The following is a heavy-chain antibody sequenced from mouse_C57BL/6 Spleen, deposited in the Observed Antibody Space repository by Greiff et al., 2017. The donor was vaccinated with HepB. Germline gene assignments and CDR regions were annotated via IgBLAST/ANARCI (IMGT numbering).Heavy chain of an antibody. D-gene: IGHD4-1*01. Sequence: EVQLVESGEGLVKPGGSLKLSCAASGFTFSSYAMSWVRQTPEKRLEWVAYISSGGDYIYYVDTVKGRFTISRDNARNTLYLQMSSLKSEDTAMYYCTRERGTGPYYAMDYWGQGTSVTVSS. CDR1: GFTFSSYA. CDR3: TRERGTGPYYAMDY. J-gene: IGHJ4*01. CDR2: ISSGGDYI. V-gene: IGHV5-9-1*02.